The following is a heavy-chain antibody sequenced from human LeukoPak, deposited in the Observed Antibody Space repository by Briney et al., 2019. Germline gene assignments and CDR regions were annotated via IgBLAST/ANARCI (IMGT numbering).Heavy chain of an antibody. Sequence: ASVKVSCKASGGTFSSYAISWVRQAPGQGLEWMGRINPNSGGTNYAQKFQGRVTMTRDTSISTAYMELSRLRSDDTAVYYCARAPGNTVTNDYWGQGTLVTVSS. J-gene: IGHJ4*02. CDR3: ARAPGNTVTNDY. CDR1: GGTFSSYA. D-gene: IGHD4-17*01. CDR2: INPNSGGT. V-gene: IGHV1-2*06.